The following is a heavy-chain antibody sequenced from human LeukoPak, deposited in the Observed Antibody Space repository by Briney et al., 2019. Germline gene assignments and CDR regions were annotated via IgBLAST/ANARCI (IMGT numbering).Heavy chain of an antibody. J-gene: IGHJ4*02. CDR3: ARNSSGNYFDS. Sequence: SETLSLTCAVSGNSMSNTYYWGWIRPPPGKELEWIGSIYNSGITLYNPSLKRRVTISVDTSKTPFSLKLNSVTAADTAVYYCARNSSGNYFDSWGQGTLVTVSS. CDR2: IYNSGIT. CDR1: GNSMSNTYY. V-gene: IGHV4-38-2*01. D-gene: IGHD1-26*01.